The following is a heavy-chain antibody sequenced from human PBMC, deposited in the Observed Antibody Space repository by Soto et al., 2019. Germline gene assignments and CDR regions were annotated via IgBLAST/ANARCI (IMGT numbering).Heavy chain of an antibody. CDR1: GGSISSGGYY. Sequence: QVQLQESGPGLVKPSQTLSLTCTVSGGSISSGGYYWSWIRQHPGKGLEWIGYIDYSGSTYYNPSLKSRVTISVDTSKNQFSLKLSSVTAADTAVYYCARAGEHPIPYSYGHEAIWFDPWGQGTLVTVSS. CDR3: ARAGEHPIPYSYGHEAIWFDP. V-gene: IGHV4-31*03. CDR2: IDYSGST. D-gene: IGHD5-18*01. J-gene: IGHJ5*02.